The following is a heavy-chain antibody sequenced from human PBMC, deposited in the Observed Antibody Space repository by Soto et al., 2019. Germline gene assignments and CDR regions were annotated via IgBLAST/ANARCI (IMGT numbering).Heavy chain of an antibody. J-gene: IGHJ6*02. CDR1: GGSFSGYL. CDR2: INHSGST. Sequence: SETLSLTCAVYGGSFSGYLWTWVRQPPGKGLEWIGEINHSGSTNYNPSLKSRVTISIDTSKNQFSLKVSSVTAADTAVYYCARGGGYYNYYGMDVWGQGTTVIVSS. CDR3: ARGGGYYNYYGMDV. V-gene: IGHV4-34*01.